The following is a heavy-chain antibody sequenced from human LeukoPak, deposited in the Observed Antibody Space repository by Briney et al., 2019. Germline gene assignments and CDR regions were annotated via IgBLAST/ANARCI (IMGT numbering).Heavy chain of an antibody. D-gene: IGHD3-10*01. CDR2: INSDGSSP. CDR1: GFTFSSYW. V-gene: IGHV3-74*01. CDR3: ARAGPMVRGVTKLVY. Sequence: GGSLRLSCAAYGFTFSSYWMHSVRQAPGKGLVWVSRINSDGSSPSYADSVKGRFTISRDNAKNTLYLQMNSLKAEDTAVYCCARAGPMVRGVTKLVYWGQETLVTVSS. J-gene: IGHJ4*02.